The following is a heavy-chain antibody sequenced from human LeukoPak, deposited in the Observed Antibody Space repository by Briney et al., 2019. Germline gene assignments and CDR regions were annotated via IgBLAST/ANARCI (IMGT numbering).Heavy chain of an antibody. J-gene: IGHJ3*02. CDR2: INHSGST. CDR1: GGSFSGYY. V-gene: IGHV4-34*01. CDR3: ARASDTADAFDI. Sequence: SETLSLTCAVYGGSFSGYYWSWIRQPPGKWLEWIGEINHSGSTNYNPSLKSRVTISVDTSKNQFSLKLSSVTAADTAVYYCARASDTADAFDIWGQGTMVTVSS. D-gene: IGHD5-18*01.